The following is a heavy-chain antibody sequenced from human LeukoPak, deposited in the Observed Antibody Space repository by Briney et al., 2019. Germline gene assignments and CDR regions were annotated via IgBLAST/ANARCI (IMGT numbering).Heavy chain of an antibody. D-gene: IGHD3-22*01. Sequence: SETLSLTCTVSGGSISSYYWSWIRQPPGKGLEWIGYIYYSGSTNYNPSLKSRVTISVDTSKNQFSLKLSSVTDADTAVYYCAREADYYDSSGLMDYWGQGTLVTVSS. CDR3: AREADYYDSSGLMDY. J-gene: IGHJ4*02. V-gene: IGHV4-59*01. CDR1: GGSISSYY. CDR2: IYYSGST.